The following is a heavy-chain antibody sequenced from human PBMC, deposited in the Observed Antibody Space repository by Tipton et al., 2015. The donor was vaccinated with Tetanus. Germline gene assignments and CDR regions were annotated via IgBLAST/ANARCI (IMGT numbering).Heavy chain of an antibody. CDR1: GGSISSYY. D-gene: IGHD3-3*01. V-gene: IGHV4-34*01. J-gene: IGHJ6*02. CDR2: SNHSGST. Sequence: TLSLTCTVSGGSISSYYWSWIRQPPGKGLGWIGESNHSGSTNYSPSLKSLVTISVDTSKNLFSLKLSSVTAADTAVYYCARVSPYYDFWSGRIIADYFYYNGMVVWSQVPLVTVS. CDR3: ARVSPYYDFWSGRIIADYFYYNGMVV.